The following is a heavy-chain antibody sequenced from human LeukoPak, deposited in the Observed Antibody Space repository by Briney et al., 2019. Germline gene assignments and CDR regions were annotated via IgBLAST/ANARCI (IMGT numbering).Heavy chain of an antibody. J-gene: IGHJ4*02. Sequence: PGGSLRLSCAASGFTFSTYGMHWVRQAPGKGLEGVAVIWYDGSQKYHADSVKDRFTISRDNSKNMQYLQMNSLRAEDTAVNYCARDGGSTGWVDYWGQGTLVTVSS. CDR2: IWYDGSQK. V-gene: IGHV3-33*01. CDR1: GFTFSTYG. D-gene: IGHD6-19*01. CDR3: ARDGGSTGWVDY.